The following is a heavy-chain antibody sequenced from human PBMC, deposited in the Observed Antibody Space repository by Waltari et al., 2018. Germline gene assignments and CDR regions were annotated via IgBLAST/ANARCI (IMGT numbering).Heavy chain of an antibody. CDR3: ARDLFYYDSSGEDY. CDR1: GFTFSSYA. V-gene: IGHV3-30*01. J-gene: IGHJ4*02. Sequence: QVQLVESGGGVVQPGRSLRLSCAASGFTFSSYAMHWVRQAPGKGLEWVGVISYDGSNKDYADAVKGRFTISRDNSKNTLYLQMNSLRAEDTAVYYCARDLFYYDSSGEDYWGQGTLVTVSS. CDR2: ISYDGSNK. D-gene: IGHD3-22*01.